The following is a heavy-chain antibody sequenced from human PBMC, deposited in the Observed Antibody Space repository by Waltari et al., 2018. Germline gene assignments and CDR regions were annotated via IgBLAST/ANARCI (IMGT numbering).Heavy chain of an antibody. CDR2: INSDGTSI. CDR1: GFTFSRFW. CDR3: ARRDIVVVVAAPYYYGMDV. D-gene: IGHD2-15*01. V-gene: IGHV3-74*01. Sequence: EVQLVESGGNLVQPGESLRLSCAASGFTFSRFWMHWVRQGPGKGLVWFSRINSDGTSIGYADSVKGRFTISRDNAKNTLYLQMNSLRAEDTAVYYCARRDIVVVVAAPYYYGMDVWGQGTTVTVSS. J-gene: IGHJ6*02.